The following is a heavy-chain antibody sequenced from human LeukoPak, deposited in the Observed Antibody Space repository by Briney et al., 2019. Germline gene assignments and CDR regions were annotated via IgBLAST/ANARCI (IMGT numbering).Heavy chain of an antibody. J-gene: IGHJ6*02. CDR1: GFTFSSYS. D-gene: IGHD4-17*01. CDR3: ARDYGDYGGYYYGMDV. CDR2: VSSSSSYI. V-gene: IGHV3-21*01. Sequence: PGGSLRLSCAASGFTFSSYSMNWVRQAPGKGLEWVSSVSSSSSYIYYADSVKGRFTISRDNAKNSLYLQMNSLRAGDTAVYYCARDYGDYGGYYYGMDVWGQGTTVTVSS.